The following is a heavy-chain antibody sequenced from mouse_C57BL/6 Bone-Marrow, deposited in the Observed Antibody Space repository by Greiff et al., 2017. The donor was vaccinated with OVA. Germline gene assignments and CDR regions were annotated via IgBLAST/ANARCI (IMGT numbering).Heavy chain of an antibody. D-gene: IGHD2-4*01. CDR3: ARGGYYDYDGGAWFAY. CDR1: GYTLTDYN. V-gene: IGHV1-18*01. J-gene: IGHJ3*01. Sequence: VQLQQSGPELAKPGASVKIPCKASGYTLTDYNMDWVKQSHGKSLEWIGDINSNNGGTIYNQKFKGKATLTVDKSSSTAYMERRSLTSEDTAVYYCARGGYYDYDGGAWFAYWGQGTLVTVSA. CDR2: INSNNGGT.